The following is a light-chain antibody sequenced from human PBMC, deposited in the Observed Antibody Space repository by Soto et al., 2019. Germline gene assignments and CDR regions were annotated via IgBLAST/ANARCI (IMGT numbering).Light chain of an antibody. CDR2: DVS. J-gene: IGLJ2*01. V-gene: IGLV2-14*01. Sequence: QSALTQPASVSGSPGQSITISCTGSNSDVGGYNYVSWYQQHPGEAPKLMIYDVSNRPSGVSNRFSGSKSGNTASLTISGLQAEDEADYYCSSYTSSSTVAVFGGGTKVTVL. CDR1: NSDVGGYNY. CDR3: SSYTSSSTVAV.